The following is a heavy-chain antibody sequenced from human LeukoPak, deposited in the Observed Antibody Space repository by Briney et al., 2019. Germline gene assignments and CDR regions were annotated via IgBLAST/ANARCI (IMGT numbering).Heavy chain of an antibody. Sequence: GESLKISCKGSGYSFTSYWIGWVRQMPGKGLEWMGIIYPGDSDTRYSPSFQGQVSISADKSSSTAYLQWSSLKASDTAIYYCATRGGGAMWYYFDYWGQGTLSPSPQ. CDR3: ATRGGGAMWYYFDY. V-gene: IGHV5-51*01. J-gene: IGHJ4*02. D-gene: IGHD3-16*01. CDR1: GYSFTSYW. CDR2: IYPGDSDT.